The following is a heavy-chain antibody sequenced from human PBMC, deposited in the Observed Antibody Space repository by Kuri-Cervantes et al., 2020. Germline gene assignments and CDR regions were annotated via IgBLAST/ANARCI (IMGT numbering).Heavy chain of an antibody. D-gene: IGHD6-13*01. J-gene: IGHJ4*02. Sequence: SGPTLVKPPQTLPLTCTFSVFSLSTSGMRVSWIRQPPGKALEWLARIDWDDDKFYSTSLKTRLTISRDTSKNQVVLTMTNVDPVDTATYYCARVTYSSSWVVFDYWGQGTLVTVSS. CDR3: ARVTYSSSWVVFDY. V-gene: IGHV2-70D*14. CDR2: IDWDDDK. CDR1: VFSLSTSGMR.